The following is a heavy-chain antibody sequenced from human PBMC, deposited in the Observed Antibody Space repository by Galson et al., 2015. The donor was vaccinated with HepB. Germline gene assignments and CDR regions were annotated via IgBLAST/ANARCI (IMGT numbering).Heavy chain of an antibody. CDR1: GGSISSGGYY. CDR3: AREQLVLSSIDY. Sequence: LSLTCTVSGGSISSGGYYWSWIRQHPGKGLEWIGYIYYSGSTYYNPSLKSRVTISVDTSKNQFSLKLSSVTAADTAVYYCAREQLVLSSIDYWGQGTLVTVSS. J-gene: IGHJ4*02. CDR2: IYYSGST. V-gene: IGHV4-31*03. D-gene: IGHD6-13*01.